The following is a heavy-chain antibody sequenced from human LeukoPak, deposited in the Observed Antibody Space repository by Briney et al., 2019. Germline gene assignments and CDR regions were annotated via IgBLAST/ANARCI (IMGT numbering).Heavy chain of an antibody. Sequence: GGSLRLSCAASGFSFNDYVMQWVREAPGKGLEWVSLISGDGSSTYQRDSVKGRFTISRDNSKNSLYLQMNSLTTEDTAFYSCLKGLGWLPAHWGQGTLVTVSP. CDR2: ISGDGSST. D-gene: IGHD6-19*01. CDR1: GFSFNDYV. CDR3: LKGLGWLPAH. J-gene: IGHJ1*01. V-gene: IGHV3-43*02.